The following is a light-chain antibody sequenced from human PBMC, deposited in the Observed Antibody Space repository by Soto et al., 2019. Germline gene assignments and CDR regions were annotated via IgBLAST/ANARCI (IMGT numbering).Light chain of an antibody. V-gene: IGKV1-9*01. J-gene: IGKJ1*01. Sequence: DIQLTQSPSFLSASVGDRVTITCRASQGIRNYLAWYQQKPGRAPKLLIYKASTLKSGVPSRFSGSGSGTEFTLTIISLQPHAFATNYFPHYTIYPDAFG. CDR1: QGIRNY. CDR3: PHYTIYPDA. CDR2: KAS.